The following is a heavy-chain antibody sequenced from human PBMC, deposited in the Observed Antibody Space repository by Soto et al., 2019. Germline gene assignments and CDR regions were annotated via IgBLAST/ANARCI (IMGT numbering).Heavy chain of an antibody. J-gene: IGHJ6*03. CDR2: IYYSGST. D-gene: IGHD1-26*01. CDR3: ARQGGISYYYYYMDV. Sequence: SETLSLTCTVSGGSISSSSYYWGWIRQPPGKGLEWIGSIYYSGSTYYNPSLKSRVTISVDTSKNQFSLKLSSVTAADTAVYYCARQGGISYYYYYMDVWAKGTTVTVSS. V-gene: IGHV4-39*01. CDR1: GGSISSSSYY.